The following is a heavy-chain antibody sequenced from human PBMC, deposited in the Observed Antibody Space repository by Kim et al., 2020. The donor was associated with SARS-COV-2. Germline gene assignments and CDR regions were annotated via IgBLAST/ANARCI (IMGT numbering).Heavy chain of an antibody. Sequence: SETLSLTCAVYGGSFSGYYWSWIRQPPGKGLEWIGEINHSGSTNYNPSLKSRVTISVDTSKNQFSRKLSSVTAADTAVYYCSRRAPVVAATRGLDYWGQGTLVTVSS. CDR1: GGSFSGYY. J-gene: IGHJ4*02. D-gene: IGHD2-15*01. CDR2: INHSGST. V-gene: IGHV4-34*01. CDR3: SRRAPVVAATRGLDY.